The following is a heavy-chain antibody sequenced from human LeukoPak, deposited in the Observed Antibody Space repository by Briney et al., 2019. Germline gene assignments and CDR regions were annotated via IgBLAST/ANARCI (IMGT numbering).Heavy chain of an antibody. J-gene: IGHJ2*01. CDR1: GGSISSYY. CDR2: IYYSGST. V-gene: IGHV4-59*01. D-gene: IGHD3-3*01. CDR3: ARQDYDFWGGYSSDWYFDL. Sequence: SQTLSLTCTVAGGSISSYYWSWIRQPPGKGLEWIGYIYYSGSTNYNPSLKSRVTISVDTSKNQFSLTLGSMTTADTAVYYCARQDYDFWGGYSSDWYFDLWGRGTLVTVSS.